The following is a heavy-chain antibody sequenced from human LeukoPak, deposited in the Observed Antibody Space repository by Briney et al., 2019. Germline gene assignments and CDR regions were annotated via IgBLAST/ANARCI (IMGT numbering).Heavy chain of an antibody. CDR2: IKRNETNK. CDR3: ARDSNPQSSGYYFDAFDM. D-gene: IGHD3-22*01. J-gene: IGHJ3*02. V-gene: IGHV3-7*01. Sequence: GGPLRLSCAASGFTLSNYWMTWVRQAPGKGLEWVANIKRNETNKYYVDSVEGRFIISRDNTKNSLYLQMNSLGAEDTAVYYCARDSNPQSSGYYFDAFDMWGQGTMVTVSS. CDR1: GFTLSNYW.